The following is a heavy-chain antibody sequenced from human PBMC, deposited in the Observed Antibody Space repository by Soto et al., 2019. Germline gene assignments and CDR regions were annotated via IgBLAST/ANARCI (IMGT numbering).Heavy chain of an antibody. CDR3: ARARYDLWSGYYTGNDHWFDP. J-gene: IGHJ5*02. V-gene: IGHV4-30-2*01. CDR1: GGSISSGGYS. Sequence: PSETLSLTCAVSGGSISSGGYSWSWIRQPPGKGLEWIGYIYHSGSTHYNPSLKSRVTISVDRSKNQFSLKLSSVTAADTAVYYYARARYDLWSGYYTGNDHWFDPWGKGTLVTVS. D-gene: IGHD3-3*01. CDR2: IYHSGST.